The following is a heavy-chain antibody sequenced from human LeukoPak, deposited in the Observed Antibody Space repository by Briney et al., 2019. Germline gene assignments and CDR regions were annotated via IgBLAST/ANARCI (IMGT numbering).Heavy chain of an antibody. CDR2: IYSGGST. D-gene: IGHD3-22*01. CDR3: ARGLSYDSSGYYYGYYYGMDV. Sequence: GGSLRLSCAASGFTVSSNYMSWVRQAPGKGLEWVSVIYSGGSTYYADSVKGRFTISRDNSKNTPYLQMNSLRAEDTAVYYCARGLSYDSSGYYYGYYYGMDVWGQGTTVTVSS. CDR1: GFTVSSNY. V-gene: IGHV3-53*01. J-gene: IGHJ6*02.